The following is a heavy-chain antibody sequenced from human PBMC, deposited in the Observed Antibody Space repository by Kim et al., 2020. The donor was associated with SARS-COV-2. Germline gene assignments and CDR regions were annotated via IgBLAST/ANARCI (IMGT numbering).Heavy chain of an antibody. D-gene: IGHD1-26*01. Sequence: TYADYVKGRFTISRDNAKNTLYLQMNSLRAEDTAVYYCARGTVGAPGWGQGTLVTVSS. CDR3: ARGTVGAPG. V-gene: IGHV3-74*01. J-gene: IGHJ4*02.